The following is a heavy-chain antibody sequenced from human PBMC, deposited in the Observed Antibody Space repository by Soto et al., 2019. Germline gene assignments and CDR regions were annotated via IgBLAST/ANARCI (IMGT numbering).Heavy chain of an antibody. CDR1: GYTFTSYD. Sequence: ASVKVSCKASGYTFTSYDINWVRQATGQGLEWMGWMNPNSGNTGYAQKFQGRVTMTRNTSISTAYMELSSLRSEDTAVHYCAISYCSSTSCQDAFDIWGQGTMVTVSS. D-gene: IGHD2-2*01. CDR2: MNPNSGNT. CDR3: AISYCSSTSCQDAFDI. J-gene: IGHJ3*02. V-gene: IGHV1-8*01.